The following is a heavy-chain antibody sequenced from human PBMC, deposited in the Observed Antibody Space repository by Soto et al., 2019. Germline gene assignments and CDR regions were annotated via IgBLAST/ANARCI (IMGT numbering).Heavy chain of an antibody. V-gene: IGHV3-48*01. CDR3: GRGSCSGSSCYVADF. J-gene: IGHJ4*02. CDR1: GFILSNYG. CDR2: ISRSRGI. D-gene: IGHD2-15*01. Sequence: EVQLVESGGGLIQPGGSLRLSCAASGFILSNYGMTWVRQAPGKGLEWVSYISRSRGIYYADSVKGRFSISRDDAKNSLYLQMNSRRAEDTAVYYCGRGSCSGSSCYVADFWGQGTLVTVSS.